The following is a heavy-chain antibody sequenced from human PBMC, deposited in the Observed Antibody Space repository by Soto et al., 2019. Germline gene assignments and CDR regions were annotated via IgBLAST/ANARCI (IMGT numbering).Heavy chain of an antibody. D-gene: IGHD1-1*01. CDR2: INGGTGQT. CDR1: GYTFTTHA. CDR3: ARGKGMEENYYYYGLDI. J-gene: IGHJ6*02. Sequence: ASVKVSCKASGYTFTTHAMHWVRQAPGQSLEWMGWINGGTGQTKHSQRFQGRVTITRDASASTAYMELSSLRSEDTAVYYCARGKGMEENYYYYGLDIWGQGTTVTVSS. V-gene: IGHV1-3*01.